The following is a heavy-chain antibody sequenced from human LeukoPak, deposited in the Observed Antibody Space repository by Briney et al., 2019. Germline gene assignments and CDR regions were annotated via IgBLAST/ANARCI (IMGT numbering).Heavy chain of an antibody. Sequence: PSQTLSLTCTVSGGSISSGSYYWSWIRQPAGKGLEWIGRIYTSGSPNYNPSLKSRVTISVDTSKNQFSLKLSSVTAADTAVYYCARVFVSYYGSGSYYNYYYYYMDVWGKGTTVTVSS. V-gene: IGHV4-61*02. J-gene: IGHJ6*03. CDR3: ARVFVSYYGSGSYYNYYYYYMDV. CDR2: IYTSGSP. CDR1: GGSISSGSYY. D-gene: IGHD3-10*01.